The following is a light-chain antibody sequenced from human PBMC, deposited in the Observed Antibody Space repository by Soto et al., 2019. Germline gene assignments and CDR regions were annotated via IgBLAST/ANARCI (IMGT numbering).Light chain of an antibody. CDR1: NSDIGAGYD. J-gene: IGLJ1*01. CDR2: ANY. V-gene: IGLV1-40*01. CDR3: QSYDSSLRGV. Sequence: QSVLTQPPSVSGAPGQRVTISCTGGNSDIGAGYDVHWYQQLPGAAPKLVIYANYNRPSGVPDRFSASKSGTSASLAITGLQADDVADYYCQSYDSSLRGVFGTGTKLTVL.